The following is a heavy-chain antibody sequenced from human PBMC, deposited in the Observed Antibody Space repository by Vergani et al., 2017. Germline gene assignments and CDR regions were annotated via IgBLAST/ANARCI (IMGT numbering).Heavy chain of an antibody. J-gene: IGHJ4*02. CDR3: AKEGEHVAGSLDY. V-gene: IGHV3-64D*06. CDR2: ISSNGGST. D-gene: IGHD6-19*01. CDR1: GFTFSSYA. Sequence: EVQLLESGGGLVQPGGSLRLSCSASGFTFSSYAMHWVRQAPGKGLEYVSAISSNGGSTYYADSVKGRFTISRDNSKNTLYLQMSSLRAEDTAVYYCAKEGEHVAGSLDYWGQGTLVTVSS.